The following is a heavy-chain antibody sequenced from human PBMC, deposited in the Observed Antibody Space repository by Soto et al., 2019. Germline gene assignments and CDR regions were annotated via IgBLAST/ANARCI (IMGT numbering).Heavy chain of an antibody. D-gene: IGHD1-7*01. CDR2: IWYDGSNK. CDR1: GFTFSSYG. V-gene: IGHV3-33*01. CDR3: ARDFRLELRNYYYYGMDV. Sequence: GGSLRLSCAASGFTFSSYGMHWVRQAPGKGLEWVAVIWYDGSNKYYADSVKGRFTISRDNSKNTLYLQMNSLRAEDTAVYYCARDFRLELRNYYYYGMDVWGQGTTVTVSS. J-gene: IGHJ6*02.